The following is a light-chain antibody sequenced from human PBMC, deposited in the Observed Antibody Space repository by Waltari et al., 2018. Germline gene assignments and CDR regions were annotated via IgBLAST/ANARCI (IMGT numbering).Light chain of an antibody. V-gene: IGKV1-NL1*01. CDR2: RAS. CDR1: QGIGNN. Sequence: DMQMTQSPSSLSASVGDTVTITCQASQGIGNNLNWYQQKPGKAPKLLIYRASSLQSGIPSRFSGSGSGTDCTLTISSLQPEDFATYYCQQGYSYPRTFGQGTKVEIK. J-gene: IGKJ1*01. CDR3: QQGYSYPRT.